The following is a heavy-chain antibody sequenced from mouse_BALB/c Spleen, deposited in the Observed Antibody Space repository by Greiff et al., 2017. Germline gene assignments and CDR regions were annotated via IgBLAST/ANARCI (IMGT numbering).Heavy chain of an antibody. Sequence: DVKLQESGAELVKPGASVKLSCTASGFNIKDTYMHWVKQRPEQGLEWIGRIDPANGNTKYDPKFQGKATITADTSSNTAYLQLSSLTSEDTAVYYCASYYGNAWFAYWGQGTLVTVSA. J-gene: IGHJ3*01. CDR3: ASYYGNAWFAY. D-gene: IGHD2-10*01. V-gene: IGHV14-3*02. CDR2: IDPANGNT. CDR1: GFNIKDTY.